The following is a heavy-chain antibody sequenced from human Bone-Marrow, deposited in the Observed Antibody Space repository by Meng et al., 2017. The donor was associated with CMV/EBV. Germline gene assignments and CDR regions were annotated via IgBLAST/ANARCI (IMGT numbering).Heavy chain of an antibody. CDR3: ARDESRDGYNLPY. CDR2: IYYSGST. Sequence: GSLRLSCTVSGGSISSYYFNWIRQPPGKGLEWIGYIYYSGSTSYNPSLQSRVTISVDTSKNQFSLKLSSVTAADTAVYYCARDESRDGYNLPYWGQGTLVTVSS. J-gene: IGHJ4*02. CDR1: GGSISSYY. D-gene: IGHD5-24*01. V-gene: IGHV4-59*01.